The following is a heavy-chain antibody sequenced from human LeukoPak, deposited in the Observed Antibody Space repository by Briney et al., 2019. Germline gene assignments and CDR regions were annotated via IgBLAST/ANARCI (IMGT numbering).Heavy chain of an antibody. CDR3: AKSEGPSGSYFLFDY. V-gene: IGHV3-9*01. Sequence: PGRSLRLSCAASGFTFDDYAMHWVRQAPGKGLEWLSGISWNSARIGYADSVKGRFTIPRDNAKNSLYLQMNSLRAEDTALYYCAKSEGPSGSYFLFDYWGQGTLVTVSS. D-gene: IGHD1-26*01. J-gene: IGHJ4*02. CDR2: ISWNSARI. CDR1: GFTFDDYA.